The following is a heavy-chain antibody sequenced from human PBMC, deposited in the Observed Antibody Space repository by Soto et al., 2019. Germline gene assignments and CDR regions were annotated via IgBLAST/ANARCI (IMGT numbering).Heavy chain of an antibody. D-gene: IGHD4-17*01. CDR2: INHSGST. Sequence: PSETLSLTCAVYGGSLSGYYWSWIRQPPGKGLEWIGEINHSGSTNYNPSLKSRVTISVDTSKNQFSLKLSSVTAADTAVYYCARPYGGKGSGFDYWGQGTLVTVSS. V-gene: IGHV4-34*01. J-gene: IGHJ4*02. CDR1: GGSLSGYY. CDR3: ARPYGGKGSGFDY.